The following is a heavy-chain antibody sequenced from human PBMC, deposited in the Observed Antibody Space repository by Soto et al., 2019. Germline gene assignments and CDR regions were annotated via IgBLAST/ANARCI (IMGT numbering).Heavy chain of an antibody. CDR3: ARSEMATIVYYFDY. CDR2: INPNSGGT. Sequence: ASLKVSCKASGYSFTVYYMDWVRQTKGQGLEWMGWINPNSGGTNYAQKFQGWLTMTRDTSISTAYMELSRLRSDDTAVYYCARSEMATIVYYFDYWGQGTLVTVSS. J-gene: IGHJ4*02. D-gene: IGHD5-12*01. CDR1: GYSFTVYY. V-gene: IGHV1-2*04.